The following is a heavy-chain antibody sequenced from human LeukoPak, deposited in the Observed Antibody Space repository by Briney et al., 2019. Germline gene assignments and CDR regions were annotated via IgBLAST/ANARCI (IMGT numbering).Heavy chain of an antibody. CDR1: GYTFSNYV. Sequence: ASVKVSCKASGYTFSNYVLTWVRQAPGQGLVWMGRISTYTGNSKYAQKFQDRVTMTTDTSTSTAYMELSNLSSDDTAVYYCARTMTTMTTHGELDFWGQGTLVTVSS. D-gene: IGHD4-17*01. CDR2: ISTYTGNS. CDR3: ARTMTTMTTHGELDF. V-gene: IGHV1-18*01. J-gene: IGHJ4*02.